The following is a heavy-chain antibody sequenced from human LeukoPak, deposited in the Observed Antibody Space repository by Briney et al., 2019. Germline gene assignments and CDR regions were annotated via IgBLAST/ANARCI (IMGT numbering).Heavy chain of an antibody. D-gene: IGHD2-21*02. Sequence: PGGSLGLSCVGSGFTFSTYRMGWVRQAPGKGLEWVSYISSSSSYIYYADSVKGRFTISRDNAKSSLYLQMDSLRAEDTAVYYCARDPPLREVVVVTDRGCWGQGTLVTVSS. J-gene: IGHJ4*02. CDR2: ISSSSSYI. CDR1: GFTFSTYR. V-gene: IGHV3-21*01. CDR3: ARDPPLREVVVVTDRGC.